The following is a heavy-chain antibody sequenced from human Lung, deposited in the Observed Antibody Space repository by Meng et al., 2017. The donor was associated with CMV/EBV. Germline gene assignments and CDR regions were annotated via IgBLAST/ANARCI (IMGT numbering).Heavy chain of an antibody. V-gene: IGHV1-69*05. CDR1: GGTFSNFA. D-gene: IGHD6-6*01. CDR2: IIPIFGTG. J-gene: IGHJ4*02. CDR3: ARGTGYSSSSGVY. Sequence: SVKVSXKASGGTFSNFAISWVRQAPGQGLEWMGGIIPIFGTGNYAQKFQGRVSITTDESTTTAYMELRSLRSDDTAVYYCARGTGYSSSSGVYWGQGTLVTVSS.